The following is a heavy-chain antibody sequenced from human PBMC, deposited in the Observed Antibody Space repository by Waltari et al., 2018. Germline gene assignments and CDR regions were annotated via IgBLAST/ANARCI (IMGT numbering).Heavy chain of an antibody. CDR1: GGSISSSSYY. CDR2: IYYSGSN. CDR3: ATLQYYYDSSGYLIQGWFDP. J-gene: IGHJ5*02. V-gene: IGHV4-39*01. D-gene: IGHD3-22*01. Sequence: QLQLQESGPGLVKPSETLSLTCTVSGGSISSSSYYWGWIRQPPGKGLEWIGSIYYSGSNYYNPSLKSRVTISVDTSKNQCSLKLSSVTAADTAVYYCATLQYYYDSSGYLIQGWFDPWGQGTLVTVSS.